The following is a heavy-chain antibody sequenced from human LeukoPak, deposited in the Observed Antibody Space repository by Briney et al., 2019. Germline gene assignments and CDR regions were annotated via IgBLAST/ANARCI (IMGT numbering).Heavy chain of an antibody. CDR1: GYTFTTYG. J-gene: IGHJ5*02. CDR3: ARYTFCADDCPNWFDP. CDR2: ISGYSGNT. V-gene: IGHV1-18*01. D-gene: IGHD2-21*02. Sequence: ASVKVSCKASGYTFTTYGISWVRQAPGQGLEWVGWISGYSGNTNYAQNVQGRVNMTTHTSTRTAYMELRSLTSDDTAVYYCARYTFCADDCPNWFDPWGQGTLVTVSS.